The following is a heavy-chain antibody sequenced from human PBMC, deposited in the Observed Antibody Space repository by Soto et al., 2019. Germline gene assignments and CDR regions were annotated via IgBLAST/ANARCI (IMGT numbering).Heavy chain of an antibody. V-gene: IGHV4-31*03. J-gene: IGHJ4*02. D-gene: IGHD1-26*01. CDR2: IHSSGSP. Sequence: SETLSLTCTVSGASISSGDYYWSWIRQHPGKGLEWIGYIHSSGSPFYNPSLKSRVSISIDTSKKQFSLNLKSVTAADTAVYYCARNPGADTSEVVFDYWGQGTLVTVSS. CDR3: ARNPGADTSEVVFDY. CDR1: GASISSGDYY.